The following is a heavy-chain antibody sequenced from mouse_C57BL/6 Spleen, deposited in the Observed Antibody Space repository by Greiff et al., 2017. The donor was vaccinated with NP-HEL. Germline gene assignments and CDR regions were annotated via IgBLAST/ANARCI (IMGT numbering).Heavy chain of an antibody. CDR3: ARSGLQSPFAY. J-gene: IGHJ3*01. CDR1: GYAFSSSW. Sequence: QVQLQQSGPELVKPGASVKISCKASGYAFSSSWMNWVKQRPGKGLEWIGRIYPGAGDTNYNGKFKGKATLTADKSSSTAYMQLSSLTSEDSAVYFCARSGLQSPFAYWGQGTLVTVSA. V-gene: IGHV1-82*01. D-gene: IGHD3-1*01. CDR2: IYPGAGDT.